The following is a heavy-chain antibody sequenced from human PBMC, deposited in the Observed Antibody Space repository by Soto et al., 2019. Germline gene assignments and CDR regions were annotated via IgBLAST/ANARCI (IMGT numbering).Heavy chain of an antibody. D-gene: IGHD1-26*01. Sequence: EVQLVESGGGLVKPGGSLRLSCAASGFTFSSYSMNWVRQAPGKGLEWVSSISSSSGSTYYADSVKGRFTISRDNSKNTLYLQMNSLRAEDTAVYYCAKYSGSYYAEFDYWGQGTLVTVSS. CDR3: AKYSGSYYAEFDY. J-gene: IGHJ4*02. CDR1: GFTFSSYS. V-gene: IGHV3-21*04. CDR2: ISSSSGST.